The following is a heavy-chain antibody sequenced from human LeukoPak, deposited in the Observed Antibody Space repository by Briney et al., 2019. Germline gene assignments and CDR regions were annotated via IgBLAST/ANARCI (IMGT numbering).Heavy chain of an antibody. V-gene: IGHV3-20*01. D-gene: IGHD3-9*01. CDR3: ARDLGGRYFDRGGFDY. J-gene: IGHJ4*02. Sequence: GGSLRLSCAASGFTFDDYGMSWVRQAPGRGLEWVSGINWNGGSTGYADSVKGRFTISRGNAKNSLYLQMNSLRAEDTALYHCARDLGGRYFDRGGFDYWGQGTLVTVSS. CDR2: INWNGGST. CDR1: GFTFDDYG.